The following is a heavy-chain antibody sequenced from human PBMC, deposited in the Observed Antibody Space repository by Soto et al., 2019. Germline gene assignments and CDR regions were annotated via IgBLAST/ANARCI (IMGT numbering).Heavy chain of an antibody. CDR3: VKGEYYYDSSGYYPFDY. D-gene: IGHD3-22*01. V-gene: IGHV3-64D*06. CDR2: ISTNGGST. J-gene: IGHJ4*02. CDR1: GFTFSSYA. Sequence: PGGSLRLSCSASGFTFSSYAMHWVRQAPGKGLEYVSSISTNGGSTHYADSVKGRFTISRDNSKNTQYLQMSSLRADDTAVYYCVKGEYYYDSSGYYPFDYWGQGTLVTVSS.